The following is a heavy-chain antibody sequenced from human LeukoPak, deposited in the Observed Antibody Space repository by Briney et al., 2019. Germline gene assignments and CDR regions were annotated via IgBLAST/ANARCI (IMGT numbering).Heavy chain of an antibody. CDR3: AKALSSGTFDY. J-gene: IGHJ4*02. V-gene: IGHV3-30*04. Sequence: GGSLRLSCAASGFTFSSYAMHWVRQAPGKVLEWVAVISYDGSNKYYADSVKGRFTISRDNSKNTLYLQMNSLRAEDTAVYYCAKALSSGTFDYWGQGTLVTVSS. D-gene: IGHD3-10*01. CDR1: GFTFSSYA. CDR2: ISYDGSNK.